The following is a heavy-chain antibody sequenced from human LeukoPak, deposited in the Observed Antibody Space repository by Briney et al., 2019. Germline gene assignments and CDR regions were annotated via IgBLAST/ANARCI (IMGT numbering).Heavy chain of an antibody. CDR3: ARSMGFNSWYFHL. CDR1: GYTFSSYG. CDR2: ISAYNGNT. D-gene: IGHD3-10*01. V-gene: IGHV1-18*01. Sequence: ASVKVSCKASGYTFSSYGVTWVRQAPGQGLEWMGWISAYNGNTNYVQKLQDRVTMTTDTSTSTAYLELRSLTSDDTAVYYCARSMGFNSWYFHLWGRGTLVTVSS. J-gene: IGHJ2*01.